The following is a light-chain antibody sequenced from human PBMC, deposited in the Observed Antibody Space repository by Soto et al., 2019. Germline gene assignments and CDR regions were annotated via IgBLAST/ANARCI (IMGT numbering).Light chain of an antibody. V-gene: IGKV3-11*01. CDR2: DAS. CDR3: QQLRNGRV. CDR1: QSVSIY. J-gene: IGKJ3*01. Sequence: EIVLTQSPATLSLSPGERATLSCRSSQSVSIYLAWYQQKPGQAPRLLIYDASNRATGIPARFSGSGSGTGFTLTIGSLESKVFAVYYCQQLRNGRVFGPGTKGNIK.